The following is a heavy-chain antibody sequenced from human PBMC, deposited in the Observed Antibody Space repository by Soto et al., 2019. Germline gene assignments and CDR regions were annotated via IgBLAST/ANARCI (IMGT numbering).Heavy chain of an antibody. CDR2: IIPILGIA. Sequence: QVQLVQSGAEVKKPGSSVKVSCKASGGTFSSYTISWVRQAPGQGLEWMGRIIPILGIANYAQKFQGRGTITADKSTSTAYMELSSLRSEDTAVYYCARDLGSCSGGSCQYYFDYWGQGTLVTVSS. D-gene: IGHD2-15*01. J-gene: IGHJ4*02. CDR1: GGTFSSYT. CDR3: ARDLGSCSGGSCQYYFDY. V-gene: IGHV1-69*08.